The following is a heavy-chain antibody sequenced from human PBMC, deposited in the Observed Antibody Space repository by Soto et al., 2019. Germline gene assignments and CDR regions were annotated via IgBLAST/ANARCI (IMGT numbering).Heavy chain of an antibody. CDR1: GFTFSNYG. CDR3: ARDIESVTAKHFFYYYDMDV. J-gene: IGHJ6*02. CDR2: VSANNGHT. D-gene: IGHD2-8*01. V-gene: IGHV1-18*01. Sequence: ASVKVSCKASGFTFSNYGLNWVRQAPGQGLEWMGWVSANNGHTNYAQNLQGRVSMTTDTSTSTAYMELRGLTFDDTAVYYCARDIESVTAKHFFYYYDMDVWGQGTTVTVSS.